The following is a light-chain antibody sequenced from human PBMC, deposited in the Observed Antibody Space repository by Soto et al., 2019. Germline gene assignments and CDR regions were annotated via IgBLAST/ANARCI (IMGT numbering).Light chain of an antibody. J-gene: IGKJ1*01. CDR1: LTISSY. V-gene: IGKV1-39*01. Sequence: DIQMTQSPSSLSAFVGDRVTITCRASLTISSYLNWYQQKSGKAPKLLISAASSLESGVPPRFSGSGSGTDFTLTITSLRPEDFATYYCQQSHSIPWTFGQGTKVEIK. CDR3: QQSHSIPWT. CDR2: AAS.